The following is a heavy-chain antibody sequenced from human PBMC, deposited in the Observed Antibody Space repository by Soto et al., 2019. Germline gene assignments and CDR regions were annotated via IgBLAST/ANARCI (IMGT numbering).Heavy chain of an antibody. J-gene: IGHJ6*02. CDR2: IYSGGRT. Sequence: PGGSLRLSCAASGFSVRTNYMNWVRQAPGKGLEWVSVIYSGGRTYYADSVKGRFTISRDNSKNTLYLQMNSLRAEDTAVYYCARDRRMDVWGQGTTVTVSS. CDR1: GFSVRTNY. V-gene: IGHV3-53*01. CDR3: ARDRRMDV.